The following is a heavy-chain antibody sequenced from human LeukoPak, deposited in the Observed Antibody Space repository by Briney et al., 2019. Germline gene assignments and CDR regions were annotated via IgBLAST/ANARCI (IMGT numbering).Heavy chain of an antibody. D-gene: IGHD3-22*01. J-gene: IGHJ3*02. Sequence: PGGSLRLSCAASGFTFSSYEMNWVRQAPGKGLEWVSGINWNGGSTGYADSVKGRFTISRDNAKNSLYLQMNSLRAEDTALYYCARGGSYYYDSSGRWVHDAFDIWGQGTMVTVSS. CDR2: INWNGGST. CDR1: GFTFSSYE. V-gene: IGHV3-20*04. CDR3: ARGGSYYYDSSGRWVHDAFDI.